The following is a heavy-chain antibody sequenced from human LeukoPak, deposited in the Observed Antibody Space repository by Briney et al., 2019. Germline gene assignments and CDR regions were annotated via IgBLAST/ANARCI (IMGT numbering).Heavy chain of an antibody. Sequence: PGGSLRLSCVGSGFTFSRHTMNWVRQAPGKGLEWVGFIRSKVYGGTPEYAASVKGRFTISRDDSKGIAYLQMNSLKTEDTAVYYCTRDQTPYYWGQGTLVTVSS. CDR3: TRDQTPYY. V-gene: IGHV3-49*04. CDR2: IRSKVYGGTP. CDR1: GFTFSRHT. J-gene: IGHJ4*02.